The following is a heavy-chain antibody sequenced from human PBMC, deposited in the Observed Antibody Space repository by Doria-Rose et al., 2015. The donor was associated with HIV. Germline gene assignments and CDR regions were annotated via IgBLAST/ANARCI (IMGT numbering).Heavy chain of an antibody. CDR1: GVSLSSPGMG. CDR3: ARIKSSRWFHKYYFDF. CDR2: IFSYDER. Sequence: GPVLVKPTETLTLTCTVSGVSLSSPGMGVSWIRQPPGKALEWLANIFSYDERSYKTSLKSRLTISRGTSKSQVVLTMTDMDPVDTATYYCARIKSSRWFHKYYFDFWGQGTLVIVSA. V-gene: IGHV2-26*01. D-gene: IGHD6-13*01. J-gene: IGHJ4*02.